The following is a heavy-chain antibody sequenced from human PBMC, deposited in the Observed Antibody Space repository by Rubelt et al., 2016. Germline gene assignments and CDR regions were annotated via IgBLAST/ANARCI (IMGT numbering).Heavy chain of an antibody. CDR1: DESFRGYF. J-gene: IGHJ4*02. Sequence: QVQVHLLGAGLLGPSETLSLTCDVYDESFRGYFWSWIRQAPGKGLEWLGEINHSDTTKYNPAVKSRVTISVDTSKNQLSLRLTSVTAADTAVYYCARGGRYSYTPHNFVYWSQGTLVTVSS. CDR3: ARGGRYSYTPHNFVY. V-gene: IGHV4-34*01. D-gene: IGHD5-18*01. CDR2: INHSDTT.